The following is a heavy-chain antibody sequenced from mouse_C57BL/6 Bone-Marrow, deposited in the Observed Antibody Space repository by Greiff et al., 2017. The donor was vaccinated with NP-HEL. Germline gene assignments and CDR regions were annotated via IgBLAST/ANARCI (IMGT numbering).Heavy chain of an antibody. CDR1: GYTFTSYW. CDR3: ARLRDD. CDR2: IDPSDSYT. V-gene: IGHV1-50*01. D-gene: IGHD2-12*01. Sequence: QVQLQQPGAELVKPGASVKLSCKASGYTFTSYWMQWVKQRPGQGLEWIGEIDPSDSYTNYNQKFKGKATLTVDTSSSTAYMQLSSLTSEDSAVYYCARLRDDWGQGTTLTVSS. J-gene: IGHJ2*01.